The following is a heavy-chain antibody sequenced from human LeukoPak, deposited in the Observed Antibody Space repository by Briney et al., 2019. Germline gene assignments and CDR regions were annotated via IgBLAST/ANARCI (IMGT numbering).Heavy chain of an antibody. D-gene: IGHD3-22*01. CDR3: AGGYYDSSGYYSSAEYFQH. CDR1: GGSISSYY. Sequence: PSETLSLTCTVSGGSISSYYWSWIRQPPGKGLEWIGYIYYSGTNNYNPSLKSRVTISVDTSKNQFSLKLSSVTAADTAVYYCAGGYYDSSGYYSSAEYFQHWGQGTLATVSS. V-gene: IGHV4-59*01. CDR2: IYYSGTN. J-gene: IGHJ1*01.